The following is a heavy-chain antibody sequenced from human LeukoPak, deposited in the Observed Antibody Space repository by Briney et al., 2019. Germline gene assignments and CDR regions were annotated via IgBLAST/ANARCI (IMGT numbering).Heavy chain of an antibody. CDR3: AKEYYDYVWGR. J-gene: IGHJ4*02. CDR2: ISSSGSYI. CDR1: GFTFSSYS. D-gene: IGHD3-16*01. Sequence: GGSLRLSCAASGFTFSSYSINWVRQAPGKGLEWVSSISSSGSYIYYADSVKGRFTISRDNSKNTLYLQMNSLRAEDTAVYYCAKEYYDYVWGRWGQGTLVTVSS. V-gene: IGHV3-21*04.